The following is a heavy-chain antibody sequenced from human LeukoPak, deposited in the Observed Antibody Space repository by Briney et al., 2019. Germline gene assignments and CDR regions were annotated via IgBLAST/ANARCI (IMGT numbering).Heavy chain of an antibody. D-gene: IGHD2-15*01. CDR1: GFTFYNSA. CDR2: ISGSGTST. Sequence: GGSLRLSCAASGFTFYNSAMNWVRQAPGKGLEWVSGISGSGTSTYYADSVKGRFTISRDNSKNTLYLQMNSLRAEDTAVYYCAKDGGSDPDAFNIWGQGTMVTVSS. CDR3: AKDGGSDPDAFNI. V-gene: IGHV3-23*01. J-gene: IGHJ3*02.